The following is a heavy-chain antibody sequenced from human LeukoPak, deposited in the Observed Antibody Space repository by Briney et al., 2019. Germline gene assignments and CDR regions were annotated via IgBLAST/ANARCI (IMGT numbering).Heavy chain of an antibody. CDR1: GYSISRGYH. CDR2: VHDSGAT. Sequence: SETLSLTCRVSGYSISRGYHWAWGRQPPGKGLEWIGSVHDSGATYYNPSLNSRLTISADTSENQFSLKTDSVTAADTAVYYCARINFNPDYWGQGTLVGVSS. CDR3: ARINFNPDY. J-gene: IGHJ4*02. D-gene: IGHD1-14*01. V-gene: IGHV4-38-2*02.